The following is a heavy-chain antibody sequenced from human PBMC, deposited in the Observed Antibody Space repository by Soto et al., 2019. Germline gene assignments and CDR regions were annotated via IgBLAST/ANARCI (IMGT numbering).Heavy chain of an antibody. D-gene: IGHD1-26*01. J-gene: IGHJ4*02. Sequence: ASVKVSCKASGYTFTGYYMHWVRQAPGQGLEWMGWINPNSGGTNYAQKFQGRVTMTRDTSISTAYMELSRLRSDDTAVYYCARVRSGSYHHFDYWGQGTLVTVSS. CDR2: INPNSGGT. CDR3: ARVRSGSYHHFDY. CDR1: GYTFTGYY. V-gene: IGHV1-2*02.